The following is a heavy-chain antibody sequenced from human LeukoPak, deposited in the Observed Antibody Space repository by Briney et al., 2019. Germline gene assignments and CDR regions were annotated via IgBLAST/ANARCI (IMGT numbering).Heavy chain of an antibody. D-gene: IGHD3-10*01. J-gene: IGHJ4*02. CDR2: ISYDGSNI. CDR1: GFTFSSYA. CDR3: ARDQNSRFGENYFDY. Sequence: PGGSLRLSCAASGFTFSSYAMHWVRQAPGKGLEWVAVISYDGSNIYYADSVKGRFTISRDNSKNTLYLQMNSLRAEDTAVYYCARDQNSRFGENYFDYWGQGTLVTVSS. V-gene: IGHV3-30-3*01.